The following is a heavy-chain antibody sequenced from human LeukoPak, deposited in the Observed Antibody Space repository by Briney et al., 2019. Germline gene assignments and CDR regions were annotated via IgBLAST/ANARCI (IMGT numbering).Heavy chain of an antibody. Sequence: ASVKVSCKASGYTFTSYGISRVRQAPGQGLEWMGWISAYNGNTNYAQKLQGRVTMTTGTSTSTAYMELRSLRSDDTAVYYCARVQGAGIGNAFDIWGQGTMVTVSS. CDR1: GYTFTSYG. CDR2: ISAYNGNT. CDR3: ARVQGAGIGNAFDI. V-gene: IGHV1-18*01. J-gene: IGHJ3*02. D-gene: IGHD6-19*01.